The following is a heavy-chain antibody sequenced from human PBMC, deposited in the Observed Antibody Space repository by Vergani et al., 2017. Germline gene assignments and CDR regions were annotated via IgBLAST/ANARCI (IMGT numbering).Heavy chain of an antibody. CDR2: IKGKTDGGTR. D-gene: IGHD2-15*01. Sequence: EVQLVESGGGLVKPGGSLRLSCAASGFTFSNVWMSWVRQAPGKGLEWVGRIKGKTDGGTRDFAAPGKGRFSISRDDSKTTVYLQMNSLRTEDTAVYFCTAGTGRSDLDYWGQGTLVTVSS. V-gene: IGHV3-15*01. CDR3: TAGTGRSDLDY. CDR1: GFTFSNVW. J-gene: IGHJ4*02.